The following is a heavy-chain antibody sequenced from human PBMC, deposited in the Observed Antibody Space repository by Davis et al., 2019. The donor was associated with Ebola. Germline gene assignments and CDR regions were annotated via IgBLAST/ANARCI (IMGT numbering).Heavy chain of an antibody. CDR2: INSDASNT. CDR1: GFTFSTYW. V-gene: IGHV3-74*01. Sequence: PGGSLRLSCAASGFTFSTYWMHWVRQTPRKGLLWVSGINSDASNTIYADSAKGRFTISRDNSKNTLYLQMNSLRDEDTAVYYCARDIMVVAATPNNWFDPWGQGTLVTVSS. J-gene: IGHJ5*02. D-gene: IGHD2-15*01. CDR3: ARDIMVVAATPNNWFDP.